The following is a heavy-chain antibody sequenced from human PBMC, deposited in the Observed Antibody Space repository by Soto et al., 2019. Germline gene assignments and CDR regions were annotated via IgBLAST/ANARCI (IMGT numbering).Heavy chain of an antibody. Sequence: PSETLSLTCTVSGGSISSYYWSWIRQPPGKGLEWIGYIYYSGSTNYNPSLKSRVTISVDTSKNQFSLKLSSVTAADTAVYYCARSLNELRYFDWLFWGQGTLVTVSS. CDR1: GGSISSYY. D-gene: IGHD3-9*01. V-gene: IGHV4-59*01. CDR3: ARSLNELRYFDWLF. J-gene: IGHJ4*02. CDR2: IYYSGST.